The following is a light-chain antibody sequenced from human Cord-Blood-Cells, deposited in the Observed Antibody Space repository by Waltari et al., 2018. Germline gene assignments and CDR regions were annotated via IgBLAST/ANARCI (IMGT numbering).Light chain of an antibody. CDR1: QGISSY. CDR2: AAS. CDR3: QQYYSYPFT. Sequence: AIRITQSPSSLSASTGDRVTITCQASQGISSYLAWYQQKPGKAPKLLIYAASTLQSGVPSRFSGSGSGTDFTLTISFLQSEDFATYYCQQYYSYPFTFGPGTKVDIK. V-gene: IGKV1-8*01. J-gene: IGKJ3*01.